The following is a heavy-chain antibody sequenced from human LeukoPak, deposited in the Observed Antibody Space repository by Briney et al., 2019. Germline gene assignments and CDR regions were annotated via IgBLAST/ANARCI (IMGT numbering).Heavy chain of an antibody. V-gene: IGHV3-7*01. CDR3: ARDRDPYYDFWSDYPTGAFDI. CDR2: IKQDGSEK. D-gene: IGHD3-3*01. CDR1: GFTFSNYW. J-gene: IGHJ3*02. Sequence: GGSLRLSCAASGFTFSNYWMSWVRQAPGKGLEWVANIKQDGSEKYYVDSVKGRFTISRDNAKNSLYLPMNSLRAEDTAVYYCARDRDPYYDFWSDYPTGAFDIWGQGTMVTVSS.